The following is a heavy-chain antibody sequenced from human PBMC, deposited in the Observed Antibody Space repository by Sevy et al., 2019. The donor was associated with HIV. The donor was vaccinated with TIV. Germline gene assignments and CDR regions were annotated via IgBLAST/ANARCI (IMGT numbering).Heavy chain of an antibody. CDR1: GGSISSYY. CDR3: ARSDCSSTSCPIDYYYYYGMDV. D-gene: IGHD2-2*01. Sequence: SETLSLTCTVSGGSISSYYWSWIRQPPGKGLEWIGYIYYSGSSNYNLSLKSRVTISVDTSKNQFSLKLSSVTAADTAVYYCARSDCSSTSCPIDYYYYYGMDVWGQGTTVTVSS. CDR2: IYYSGSS. V-gene: IGHV4-59*01. J-gene: IGHJ6*02.